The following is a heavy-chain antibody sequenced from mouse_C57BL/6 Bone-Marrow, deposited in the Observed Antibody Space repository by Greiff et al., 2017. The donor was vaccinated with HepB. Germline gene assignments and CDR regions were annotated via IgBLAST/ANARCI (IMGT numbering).Heavy chain of an antibody. Sequence: VQLQESGAELVRPGASVTLSCKASGYTFTDYEMHWVKQTPVHGLEWIGAIDPETGGTAYNQKFKGKAILTADKSSSTAYMELRSLTSEDSAVYYCTRRDLLWDYWGQGTTLTGSS. V-gene: IGHV1-15*01. CDR2: IDPETGGT. CDR1: GYTFTDYE. CDR3: TRRDLLWDY. J-gene: IGHJ2*01. D-gene: IGHD2-1*01.